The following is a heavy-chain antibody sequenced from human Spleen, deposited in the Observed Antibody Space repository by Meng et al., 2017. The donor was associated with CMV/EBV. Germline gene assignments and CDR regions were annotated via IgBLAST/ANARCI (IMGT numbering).Heavy chain of an antibody. J-gene: IGHJ5*02. D-gene: IGHD2-2*01. CDR2: IYYSGST. Sequence: SETLSLTCTVSGGFISSYYWSWIRQPPGKGLEWIGYIYYSGSTNYNPSLNSRVTISVDTSKNQFSLKLSSVTAADTAVYYCARLLGYCSSTSCYQLDPWGQGTLVTVSS. V-gene: IGHV4-59*12. CDR1: GGFISSYY. CDR3: ARLLGYCSSTSCYQLDP.